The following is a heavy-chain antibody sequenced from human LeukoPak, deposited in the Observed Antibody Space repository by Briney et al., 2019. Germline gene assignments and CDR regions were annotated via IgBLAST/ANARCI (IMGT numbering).Heavy chain of an antibody. CDR2: ISSSSSYI. V-gene: IGHV3-21*01. CDR3: AAANYGSGSYDY. J-gene: IGHJ4*02. D-gene: IGHD3-10*01. CDR1: GFTFSSYS. Sequence: GGSLRLSCAASGFTFSSYSMNWVRQAPGKGLEWVSSISSSSSYIYYADSVKGRFTISRDNAKNSLYLQMNSLRAEDTAVYYCAAANYGSGSYDYWGQGTLVTVSS.